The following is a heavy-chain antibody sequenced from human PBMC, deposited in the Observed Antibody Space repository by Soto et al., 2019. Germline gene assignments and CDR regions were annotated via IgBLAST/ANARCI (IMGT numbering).Heavy chain of an antibody. CDR3: ARDSFADDYDSSGYYPSYFDY. V-gene: IGHV4-4*07. J-gene: IGHJ4*02. Sequence: SETLSLTCTVSGGSISSYYWSWIRQPAGKGLEWIGRIYTSGSTNYNPSLKSRVTMSVDTSKNQFSLKLSSVTAADTAVYYCARDSFADDYDSSGYYPSYFDYWGQGTLVTVSS. CDR1: GGSISSYY. CDR2: IYTSGST. D-gene: IGHD3-22*01.